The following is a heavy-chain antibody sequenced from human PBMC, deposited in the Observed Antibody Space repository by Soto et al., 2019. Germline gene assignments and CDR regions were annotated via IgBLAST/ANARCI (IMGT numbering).Heavy chain of an antibody. J-gene: IGHJ4*02. D-gene: IGHD2-21*02. CDR2: IYYSGGT. CDR3: ASAPTLRPAFDY. V-gene: IGHV4-4*02. Sequence: HVQLQESGPGLVKPSGTLSLTCTVSGEYIKSSHWYSWVRQPPGKGLEWIGEIYYSGGTNLNPSLKSRVTMSLGKFKNEIFLNLDSVTAADTAIYYCASAPTLRPAFDYWGQGARVTVSA. CDR1: GEYIKSSHW.